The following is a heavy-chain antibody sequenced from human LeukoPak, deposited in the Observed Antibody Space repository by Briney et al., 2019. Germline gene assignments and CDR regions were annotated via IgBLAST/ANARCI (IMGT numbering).Heavy chain of an antibody. J-gene: IGHJ6*02. CDR2: IYPGDSDT. CDR1: GYSFTSYW. V-gene: IGHV5-51*01. Sequence: GESLKISCKGSGYSFTSYWIGWVRQMPGKGLEWMGIIYPGDSDTRYSPSFQGQVTISADKSISTAYLQWSSLKASDTAMYYCARHSGGVTGNYYYYYGMDVWGQGTTVTVSS. CDR3: ARHSGGVTGNYYYYYGMDV. D-gene: IGHD3-3*01.